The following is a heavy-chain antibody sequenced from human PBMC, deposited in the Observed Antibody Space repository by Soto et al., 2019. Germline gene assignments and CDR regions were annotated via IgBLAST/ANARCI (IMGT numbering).Heavy chain of an antibody. CDR3: ATDLGYCSGGSCYPGLWYFDL. D-gene: IGHD2-15*01. CDR1: GYTLTELS. CDR2: FDPEDGET. Sequence: QVQLVQSGAEVKKPGASVKVSCKVSGYTLTELSMHWVRQAPGKGLEWMGGFDPEDGETIYAQKYQGRVTMTKATSTDTAYMELSRLRSEDTGVYYCATDLGYCSGGSCYPGLWYFDLWGRGTLVTVSS. J-gene: IGHJ2*01. V-gene: IGHV1-24*01.